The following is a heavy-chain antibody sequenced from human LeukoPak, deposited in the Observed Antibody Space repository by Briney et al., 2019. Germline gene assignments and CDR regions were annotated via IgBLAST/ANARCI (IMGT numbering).Heavy chain of an antibody. Sequence: SVKVSCKASGYTFTGYYMHWVRQAPGQGLEWMGWIIPILGIANYAQKFQGRVTVTADKSTSTAYMELSSLRSEDTAVYYCASPSTTIVDPYYFDYWGQGTLVTVSS. CDR1: GYTFTGYY. D-gene: IGHD3-22*01. J-gene: IGHJ4*02. V-gene: IGHV1-69*10. CDR3: ASPSTTIVDPYYFDY. CDR2: IIPILGIA.